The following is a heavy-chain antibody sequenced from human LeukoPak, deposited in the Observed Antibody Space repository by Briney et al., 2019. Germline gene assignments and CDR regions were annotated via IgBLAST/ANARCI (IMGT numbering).Heavy chain of an antibody. Sequence: GGSLRLSCAASGFTFSSYAMSWVRQAPGKGLEWVSAISGSGGSTYYADSVKGRFTISRDNAKNSLYLQMNSLRAEDTAVYYCARSEGYYGMDVWGQGTTVTVSS. CDR1: GFTFSSYA. CDR2: ISGSGGST. CDR3: ARSEGYYGMDV. V-gene: IGHV3-23*01. J-gene: IGHJ6*02.